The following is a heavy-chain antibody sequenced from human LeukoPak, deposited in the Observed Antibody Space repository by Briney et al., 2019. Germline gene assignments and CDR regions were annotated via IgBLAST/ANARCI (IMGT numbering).Heavy chain of an antibody. D-gene: IGHD7-27*01. CDR3: ARNPISITGDNWFDP. CDR1: GDSVSSNSAA. J-gene: IGHJ5*02. CDR2: TYYRSKWYN. V-gene: IGHV6-1*01. Sequence: SQTLSLTCAISGDSVSSNSAAWNWIRQSPSRGLEWLGRTYYRSKWYNDYAVSVKNRITINPDTSKNLFSLQLNSVTPEDTAVYYCARNPISITGDNWFDPWGQGTLVTVSS.